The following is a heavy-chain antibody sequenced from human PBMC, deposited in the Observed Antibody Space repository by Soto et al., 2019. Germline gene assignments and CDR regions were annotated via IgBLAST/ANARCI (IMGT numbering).Heavy chain of an antibody. D-gene: IGHD2-21*02. Sequence: QITLKESGPSLVKPTQTLTLTCTFSGFSLSTGGVGVGWIRQPPGKALEWLALIYWDDDKRYSPSLRSRLTVTKDTSKTQAVLTMTNMDPVDTATYYCAHSRCGGDCLQSYSSHYYYGMDVWGQGTTVTVSS. V-gene: IGHV2-5*02. J-gene: IGHJ6*02. CDR1: GFSLSTGGVG. CDR3: AHSRCGGDCLQSYSSHYYYGMDV. CDR2: IYWDDDK.